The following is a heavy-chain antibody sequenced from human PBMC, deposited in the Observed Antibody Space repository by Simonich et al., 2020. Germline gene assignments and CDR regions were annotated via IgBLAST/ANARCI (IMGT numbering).Heavy chain of an antibody. J-gene: IGHJ4*02. D-gene: IGHD3-22*01. Sequence: SSYSMNWVRQAPGKGLEWVSYISSSSSTISYADSVKGRFTISRDNAKNSLYLQMNSLRAEDTAVYYCARAMDYYDSSGYYFDYWGQGTLVTVSS. CDR3: ARAMDYYDSSGYYFDY. V-gene: IGHV3-48*01. CDR1: SSYS. CDR2: ISSSSSTI.